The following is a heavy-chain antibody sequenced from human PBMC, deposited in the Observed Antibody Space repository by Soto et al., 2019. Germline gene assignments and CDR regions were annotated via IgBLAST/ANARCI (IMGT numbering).Heavy chain of an antibody. Sequence: GGSLILSCAASGFTFSSYEMNCVRQAPGKGLELVSYISSSGSTIYYADSVKGRFTISRDNSKNTVYLQMNSLRAEDTAVYYCARDWWEEPAGKETVSQFDYWGQGTLVTVS. J-gene: IGHJ4*02. CDR2: ISSSGSTI. V-gene: IGHV3-48*03. CDR1: GFTFSSYE. CDR3: ARDWWEEPAGKETVSQFDY. D-gene: IGHD6-13*01.